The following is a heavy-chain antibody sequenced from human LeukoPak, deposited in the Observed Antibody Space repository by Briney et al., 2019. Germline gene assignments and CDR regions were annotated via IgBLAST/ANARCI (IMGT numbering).Heavy chain of an antibody. V-gene: IGHV1-69*13. D-gene: IGHD3-9*01. CDR3: ARSRYFDRGYYYYYGMDV. CDR1: GGTFSSYA. CDR2: IIPIFGTA. J-gene: IGHJ6*04. Sequence: GASVKVSCKASGGTFSSYAISWVRQAPGQGLEWMGGIIPIFGTANYAQKFQGRVTITADESTSTAYMELSSLRSEDTAVYYCARSRYFDRGYYYYYGMDVSGKGTTVTVSS.